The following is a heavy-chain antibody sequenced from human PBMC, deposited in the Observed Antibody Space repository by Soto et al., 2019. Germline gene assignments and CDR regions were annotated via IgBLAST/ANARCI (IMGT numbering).Heavy chain of an antibody. D-gene: IGHD3-10*01. Sequence: GGSLRLSCAASGFTFSSYWMSWVRQAPGKGLERVANIKQDGSEKYYVDSVKGRFTISRDNAKNSLYLQMNSLRAEDAAVYYCATGTGIGDIGAFDIWGQGTMVTVSS. V-gene: IGHV3-7*03. CDR2: IKQDGSEK. CDR1: GFTFSSYW. CDR3: ATGTGIGDIGAFDI. J-gene: IGHJ3*02.